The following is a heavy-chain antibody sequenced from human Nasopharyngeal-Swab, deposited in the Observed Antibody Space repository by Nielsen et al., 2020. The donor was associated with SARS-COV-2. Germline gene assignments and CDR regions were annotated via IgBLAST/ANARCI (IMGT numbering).Heavy chain of an antibody. CDR2: IRTKVNSYAT. CDR3: VREAARQFL. CDR1: GFVFSGSP. J-gene: IGHJ1*01. D-gene: IGHD6-6*01. V-gene: IGHV3-73*01. Sequence: GESLKISCAASGFVFSGSPMHWVRQAAGKGLEWVGNIRTKVNSYATAYAASVKGRLTISRDDSKTTAYLQINSLKTDDTAVYYCVREAARQFLWGQGTLVTASS.